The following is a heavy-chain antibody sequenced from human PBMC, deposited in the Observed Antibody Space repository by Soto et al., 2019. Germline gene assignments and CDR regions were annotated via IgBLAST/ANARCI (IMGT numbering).Heavy chain of an antibody. V-gene: IGHV5-51*01. CDR3: ARSSYDATDAFDI. Sequence: GASLKISCKGSGYRFTSYWMGWVRQKPGKGLEWMGIIYPGDSDTRYSPSFQGQVTISADKSISTAYLQWSSLKASDTAMYYCARSSYDATDAFDIWGQGTMVTVSS. CDR1: GYRFTSYW. CDR2: IYPGDSDT. D-gene: IGHD1-26*01. J-gene: IGHJ3*02.